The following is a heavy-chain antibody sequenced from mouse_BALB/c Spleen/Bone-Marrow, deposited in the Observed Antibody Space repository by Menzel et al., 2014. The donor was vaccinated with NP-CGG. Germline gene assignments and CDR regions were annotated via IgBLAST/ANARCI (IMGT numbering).Heavy chain of an antibody. J-gene: IGHJ4*01. D-gene: IGHD2-4*01. CDR1: GYTFTSYV. CDR3: VRGVYYDYVEEALDY. CDR2: INPYNDGT. V-gene: IGHV1-14*01. Sequence: SGPELIKPGASVKMSCKASGYTFTSYVIHWVKQKPGQGLKWIGYINPYNDGTKYNEKFKGKATLTSDKSTSTDYMDLSSLASEDSAVYYCVRGVYYDYVEEALDYWGQGTSVTVSS.